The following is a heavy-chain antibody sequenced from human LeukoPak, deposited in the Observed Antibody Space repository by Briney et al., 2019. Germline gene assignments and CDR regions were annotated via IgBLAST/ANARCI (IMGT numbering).Heavy chain of an antibody. CDR1: GYTFTSYY. V-gene: IGHV1-46*03. CDR3: ASGGSGDYFDY. CDR2: INPSGGST. J-gene: IGHJ4*02. Sequence: ASVRVSCKASGYTFTSYYMHWVRQAPGQGLEWMGIINPSGGSTSYAQKFQGRVTMTRDTSTSTVYMELSSLRSEDTAVYYCASGGSGDYFDYWGQGTLVTVSS. D-gene: IGHD3-10*01.